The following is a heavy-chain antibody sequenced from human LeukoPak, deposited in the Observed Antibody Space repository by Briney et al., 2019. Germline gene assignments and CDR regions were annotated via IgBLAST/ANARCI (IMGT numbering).Heavy chain of an antibody. J-gene: IGHJ3*02. CDR1: GYTFTGYY. Sequence: GASVKVSCKASGYTFTGYYMHWVRQAPGQGLEWMGWISPNSGGTNYAQKFQGRVTMTRDTSISTAYMELSRLRSDDTAVYYCARDRAPGTMIVVVPDCCAFDIWGQGTMVTVSS. D-gene: IGHD3-22*01. CDR3: ARDRAPGTMIVVVPDCCAFDI. V-gene: IGHV1-2*02. CDR2: ISPNSGGT.